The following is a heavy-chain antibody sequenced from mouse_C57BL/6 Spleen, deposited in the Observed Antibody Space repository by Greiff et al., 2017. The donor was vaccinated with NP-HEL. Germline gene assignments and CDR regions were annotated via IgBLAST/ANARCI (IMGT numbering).Heavy chain of an antibody. V-gene: IGHV5-12*01. J-gene: IGHJ2*01. CDR2: ISNGGGST. CDR1: GFTFSDYY. Sequence: EVMLVESGGGLVQPGGSLKLSCAASGFTFSDYYMYWVRQTPEKRLEWVAYISNGGGSTYYPDTVKGRFTISRDNAKNTLYLQMSRLKSEDTAMYYCARGGYMGIDYWGQGTTLTVSS. D-gene: IGHD1-1*02. CDR3: ARGGYMGIDY.